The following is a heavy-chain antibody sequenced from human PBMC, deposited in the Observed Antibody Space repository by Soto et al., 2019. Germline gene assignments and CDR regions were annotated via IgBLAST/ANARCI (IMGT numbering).Heavy chain of an antibody. CDR2: IYWDDSK. CDR3: AHKGYGDYPLDS. CDR1: GFSLSTSGVG. V-gene: IGHV2-5*02. Sequence: QITLKESGPTLVKPTQTLTLTCTFSGFSLSTSGVGVCWIRQPPGKTLEWLAVIYWDDSKHYSLSLESRLTITKDTSKNQVVLTMTNMDPVDTATYYCAHKGYGDYPLDSCGQGTLVTVST. J-gene: IGHJ4*02. D-gene: IGHD4-17*01.